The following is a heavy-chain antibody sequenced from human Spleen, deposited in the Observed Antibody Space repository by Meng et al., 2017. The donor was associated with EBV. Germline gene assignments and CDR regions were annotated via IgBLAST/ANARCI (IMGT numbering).Heavy chain of an antibody. V-gene: IGHV1-18*01. CDR3: ARDVSNSYTWWALDY. CDR2: ISGYNGYT. J-gene: IGHJ4*02. Sequence: QVELVQSGGEVKKPGASWKVSCKASGYTFTSYGISWVRQAPGQGLEWMGWISGYNGYTNYAQKFQGRVTLTRDTSTSTVYMELSSLRSDDTAVYYCARDVSNSYTWWALDYWGQGTLVTVSS. D-gene: IGHD3-16*02. CDR1: GYTFTSYG.